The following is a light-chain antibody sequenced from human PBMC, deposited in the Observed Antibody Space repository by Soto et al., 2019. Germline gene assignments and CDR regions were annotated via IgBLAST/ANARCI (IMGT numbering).Light chain of an antibody. J-gene: IGKJ1*01. Sequence: DIQMTQSPSSLSASVGDSVTITWWASQGIRSKLGWYQQKPGKVPRVLIYATSSLQSGVPSRFSGSGSGTEFTLTISNLQPEDCATFYCQQSYTTPRTFGQGTKVEI. CDR1: QGIRSK. CDR3: QQSYTTPRT. CDR2: ATS. V-gene: IGKV1-39*01.